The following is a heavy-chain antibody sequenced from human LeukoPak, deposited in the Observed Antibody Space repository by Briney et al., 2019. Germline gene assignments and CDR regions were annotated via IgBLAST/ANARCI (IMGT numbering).Heavy chain of an antibody. CDR3: ARARPGDGVY. Sequence: SETLSLTCTVSGGSISSYYWSWIRQPLGKGLEWIGYIYYSGSTNYNPSLKSRVTISVDTSKNQFSLKLSSVTAADTAVYYCARARPGDGVYWGQGTLVTVSS. CDR1: GGSISSYY. CDR2: IYYSGST. V-gene: IGHV4-59*08. D-gene: IGHD3-16*01. J-gene: IGHJ4*02.